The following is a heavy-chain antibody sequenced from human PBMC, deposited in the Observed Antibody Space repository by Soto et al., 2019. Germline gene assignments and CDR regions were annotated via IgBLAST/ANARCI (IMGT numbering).Heavy chain of an antibody. V-gene: IGHV3-30*18. Sequence: GGSLRLSCAASGFTFSSYGMHWVRQAPGKGLEWVAVISYDGSNKYYADSVKGRFTISRDNSKNTLYLQMNSLRAEDTAVYYCAKGGSSGSFDYWGQGTLVTVSS. CDR3: AKGGSSGSFDY. CDR2: ISYDGSNK. CDR1: GFTFSSYG. D-gene: IGHD3-22*01. J-gene: IGHJ4*02.